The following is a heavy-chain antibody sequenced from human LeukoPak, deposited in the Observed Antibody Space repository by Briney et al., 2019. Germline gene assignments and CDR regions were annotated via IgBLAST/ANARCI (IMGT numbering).Heavy chain of an antibody. Sequence: ASVKVSCKASGYTFTAYSIHWVRQAPGQGLEWMGWISAYNGNTNYAQKLQGRVTMTRDTSISTAYMELSRLRSDDTAVYYCARETFYYDILTGYHYYFDYWGQGTLVTVSS. CDR1: GYTFTAYS. CDR3: ARETFYYDILTGYHYYFDY. D-gene: IGHD3-9*01. CDR2: ISAYNGNT. J-gene: IGHJ4*02. V-gene: IGHV1-2*02.